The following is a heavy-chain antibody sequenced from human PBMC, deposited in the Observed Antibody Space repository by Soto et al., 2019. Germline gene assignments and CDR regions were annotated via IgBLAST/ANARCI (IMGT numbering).Heavy chain of an antibody. D-gene: IGHD3-22*01. CDR2: INPSGGST. Sequence: ASVKVSCKASGYTFTSYYMHWVRQAPGQGLEWMGIINPSGGSTSYAQKFQGRVTMTRDTSTSTVYMELSSLRSEDTAVYYCARDRSERYYYDSSGYQSFDPWGQGTLVTVSS. J-gene: IGHJ5*02. V-gene: IGHV1-46*01. CDR3: ARDRSERYYYDSSGYQSFDP. CDR1: GYTFTSYY.